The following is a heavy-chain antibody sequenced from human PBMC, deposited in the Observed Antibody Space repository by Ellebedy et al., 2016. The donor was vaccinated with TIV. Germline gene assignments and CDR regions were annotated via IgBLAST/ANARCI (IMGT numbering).Heavy chain of an antibody. CDR3: ARDGGSGRYGAFDI. Sequence: GGSLRLSCAASGFTFSSYWMHWVRQAPGKGLVWVSRIDSDGSSTSYADSVKGRFTISRDNAKNTLYLQMNSLRVEDTAVYYCARDGGSGRYGAFDIWGQGTMVTVSS. D-gene: IGHD1-26*01. CDR1: GFTFSSYW. CDR2: IDSDGSST. J-gene: IGHJ3*02. V-gene: IGHV3-74*01.